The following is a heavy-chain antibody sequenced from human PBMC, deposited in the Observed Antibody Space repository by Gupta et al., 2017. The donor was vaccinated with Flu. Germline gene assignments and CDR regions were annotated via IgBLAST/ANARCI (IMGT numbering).Heavy chain of an antibody. CDR3: ISSNNGWLPPLT. J-gene: IGHJ4*02. Sequence: EVQLVESGGDVVHLGRSLGLACSDSGFSLSDYRLTWVRQAPVQGLRGVCVIRTEASRGSVEYFASVNGGFTISRDDTQRIAYLQMDSLTTDDTAIYYCISSNNGWLPPLTWGRGTLVIVSS. CDR2: IRTEASRGSV. CDR1: GFSLSDYR. V-gene: IGHV3-49*04. D-gene: IGHD5-12*01.